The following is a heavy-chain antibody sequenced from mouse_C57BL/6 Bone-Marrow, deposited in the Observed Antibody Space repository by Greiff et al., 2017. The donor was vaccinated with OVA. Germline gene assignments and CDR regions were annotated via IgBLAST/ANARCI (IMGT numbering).Heavy chain of an antibody. D-gene: IGHD2-4*01. J-gene: IGHJ3*01. V-gene: IGHV1-54*01. CDR2: INPGSGGT. CDR1: GYAFTNYL. Sequence: QVQLKESGAELVRPGTSVKVSCKASGYAFTNYLIEWVKQRPGQGLEWIGVINPGSGGTNYNEKFKGKATLTADKSSSTAYMQLSSLTSEDSAVYFCARGNSYYDCDGAWFAYWGQGTLVTVSA. CDR3: ARGNSYYDCDGAWFAY.